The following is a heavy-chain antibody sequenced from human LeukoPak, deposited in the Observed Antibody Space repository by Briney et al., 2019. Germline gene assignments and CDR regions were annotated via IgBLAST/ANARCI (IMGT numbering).Heavy chain of an antibody. CDR3: ARGGGAALSYYYYMDV. D-gene: IGHD4-23*01. CDR2: ISHSGST. CDR1: GGSISSGNYY. V-gene: IGHV4-39*07. J-gene: IGHJ6*03. Sequence: SETLSLTCTVSGGSISSGNYYWGWIRQPPGKGLEWIGSISHSGSTYYNASLKSRVRISVDTSKNQFSLKLSSVTAADTAVYYCARGGGAALSYYYYMDVWGKGTTVTVPS.